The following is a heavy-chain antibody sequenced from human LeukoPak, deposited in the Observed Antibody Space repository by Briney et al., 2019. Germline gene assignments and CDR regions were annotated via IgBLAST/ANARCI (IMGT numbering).Heavy chain of an antibody. Sequence: SETLSLTCTVSGYSISSGYYWSWIRQPPGKGLEWIGYIYYSGSTNYDPSLKSRVTISVDTSKNQFSLKLSSVTAADTAVYYCARAIRGSWDYFDYWGQGTLVTVSS. CDR3: ARAIRGSWDYFDY. V-gene: IGHV4-61*01. CDR2: IYYSGST. D-gene: IGHD2-15*01. CDR1: GYSISSGYY. J-gene: IGHJ4*02.